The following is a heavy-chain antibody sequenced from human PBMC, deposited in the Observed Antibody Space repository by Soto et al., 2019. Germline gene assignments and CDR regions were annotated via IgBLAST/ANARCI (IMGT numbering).Heavy chain of an antibody. CDR2: IYPGDSDT. CDR3: ARRYCSTTSCPDDGFDI. Sequence: PGESLKISCKGSGYSFTSYWIAWARQMPGKGLEWMGIIYPGDSDTTYSPSLQGQVTISADKSISTTYLQWSSLKASDTAMYYCARRYCSTTSCPDDGFDIWGQGTMVTVSS. D-gene: IGHD2-2*01. J-gene: IGHJ3*02. CDR1: GYSFTSYW. V-gene: IGHV5-51*01.